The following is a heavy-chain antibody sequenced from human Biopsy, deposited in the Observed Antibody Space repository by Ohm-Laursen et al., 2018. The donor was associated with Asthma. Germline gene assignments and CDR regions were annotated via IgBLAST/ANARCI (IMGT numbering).Heavy chain of an antibody. J-gene: IGHJ4*02. Sequence: SLRLSCSAPGFTFDDYGMHWVRQAPGKSLEWVSGISWNSGSIGYADSVKGRFTISRDNAKNSLYLQMNSLRVEDTALYYCAKATLGDIGKDYWGQGTLVTVSS. V-gene: IGHV3-9*01. D-gene: IGHD2-21*01. CDR2: ISWNSGSI. CDR1: GFTFDDYG. CDR3: AKATLGDIGKDY.